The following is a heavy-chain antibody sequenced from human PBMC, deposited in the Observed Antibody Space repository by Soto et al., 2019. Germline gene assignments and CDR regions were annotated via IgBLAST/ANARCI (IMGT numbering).Heavy chain of an antibody. CDR2: ISGYNGNT. V-gene: IGHV1-18*01. Sequence: QVQLVQSGDEVKKPGASVKVSCRTSGYTFTTYGVSWVRQAPGRGLEWMGWISGYNGNTNSAPKYQGRVSMTTDTSTSTTYRELSTVRSDETAVYYCASDVCAYCSADNSEHYYGYWGQGTLVTVSS. CDR1: GYTFTTYG. D-gene: IGHD2-15*01. J-gene: IGHJ4*02. CDR3: ASDVCAYCSADNSEHYYGY.